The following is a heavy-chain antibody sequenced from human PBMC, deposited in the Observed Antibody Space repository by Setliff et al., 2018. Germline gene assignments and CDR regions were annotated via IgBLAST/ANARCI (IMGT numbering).Heavy chain of an antibody. V-gene: IGHV4-38-2*01. CDR2: IYHSGST. CDR3: AGGSLHRLDY. Sequence: PSETLSLTCAVSGYSISSGYYWGWIRQPPGKGLEWIGSIYHSGSTHYNPSLKSRVTISVDTSKNQFSLKLSSVTAADTAVYYCAGGSLHRLDYWGQGTLVTVSS. D-gene: IGHD3-10*01. CDR1: GYSISSGYY. J-gene: IGHJ4*02.